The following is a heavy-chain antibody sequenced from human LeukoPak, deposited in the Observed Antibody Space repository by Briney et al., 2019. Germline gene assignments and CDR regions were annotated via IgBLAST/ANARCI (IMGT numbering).Heavy chain of an antibody. CDR3: ARTPTMVRGVIIDDANWFDP. J-gene: IGHJ5*02. Sequence: SVKVSCKASGYTFTSYGISWVRQAPGQGLEWMGGIIPIFGTANYAQKFQGRVTITADESTSTAYMELSSLRSEDTAVYYCARTPTMVRGVIIDDANWFDPWGQGTLVTVSS. CDR2: IIPIFGTA. V-gene: IGHV1-69*13. CDR1: GYTFTSYG. D-gene: IGHD3-10*01.